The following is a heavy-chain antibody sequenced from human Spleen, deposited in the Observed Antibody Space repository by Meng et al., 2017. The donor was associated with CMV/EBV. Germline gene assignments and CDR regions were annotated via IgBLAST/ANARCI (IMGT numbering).Heavy chain of an antibody. CDR2: ISWDGGSP. V-gene: IGHV3-43D*03. J-gene: IGHJ6*02. CDR1: GFTFDDYA. Sequence: GESLKISCAASGFTFDDYAMHWVRQAPGKGLEWVSLISWDGGSPYYGDSVKGRFTISRDNSKNSLYLQMNSLRTEDTALYYCAKDIGGSSSWGTNYYYNGMDVWGQGTTVTVSS. CDR3: AKDIGGSSSWGTNYYYNGMDV. D-gene: IGHD6-13*01.